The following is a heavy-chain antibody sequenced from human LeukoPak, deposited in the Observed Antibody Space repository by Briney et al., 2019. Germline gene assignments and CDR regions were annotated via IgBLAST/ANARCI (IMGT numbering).Heavy chain of an antibody. CDR3: ARWRITMVRGGLDY. CDR1: GFTFSGSA. J-gene: IGHJ4*02. CDR2: IRSKANSYAT. V-gene: IGHV3-73*01. D-gene: IGHD3-10*01. Sequence: PGGSLRLSCAASGFTFSGSAMHWVRQASGKGLEWVGRIRSKANSYATAYAASVKGRFTISRDDSKNTAYLQMNSLRDEDTAVYYCARWRITMVRGGLDYWGQGTLVTVSS.